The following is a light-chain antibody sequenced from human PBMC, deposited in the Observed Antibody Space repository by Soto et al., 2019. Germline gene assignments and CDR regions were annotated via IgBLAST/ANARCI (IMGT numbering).Light chain of an antibody. Sequence: QPVLTQPPSASGTPGQRVTISCSGSRSNIGSNAVSWYQQFPGTAPKLLIYSNNQRPSGVPDRFSDSKSGASASLAISGLQSEDEADYYCAVWDDSLNGPVFGGGTKVTVL. CDR2: SNN. CDR1: RSNIGSNA. V-gene: IGLV1-44*01. J-gene: IGLJ3*02. CDR3: AVWDDSLNGPV.